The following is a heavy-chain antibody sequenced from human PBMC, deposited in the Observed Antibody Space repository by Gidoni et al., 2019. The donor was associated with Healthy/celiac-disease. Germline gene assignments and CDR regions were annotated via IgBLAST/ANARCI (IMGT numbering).Heavy chain of an antibody. D-gene: IGHD2-15*01. V-gene: IGHV1-69*01. CDR3: ARGSKQGGSWYSDYYYGMDV. J-gene: IGHJ6*02. CDR1: GGTFRSYA. CDR2: IIPIFGTA. Sequence: QVQLVQSGAEVKKPGSSVKVSCKASGGTFRSYAISGVRQAPGQGLAWMGGIIPIFGTANYAQKFQGRVTITADESTSTAYMELSSLRSEDTAVYYCARGSKQGGSWYSDYYYGMDVWGQGTTVTVSS.